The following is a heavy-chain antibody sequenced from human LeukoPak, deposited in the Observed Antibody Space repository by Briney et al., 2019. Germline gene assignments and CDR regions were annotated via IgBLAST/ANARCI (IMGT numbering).Heavy chain of an antibody. Sequence: GGSLRLSCEAPGFTVISTYVRWVRQVPGKGLEWVSITYSGGSTYYADSVKGRFTISRDNSKNTLDVQMDTLRAEDTAVYYCARVHGGAFSMWGQGTVVSVSS. CDR1: GFTVISTY. J-gene: IGHJ3*02. CDR2: TYSGGST. V-gene: IGHV3-66*01. CDR3: ARVHGGAFSM.